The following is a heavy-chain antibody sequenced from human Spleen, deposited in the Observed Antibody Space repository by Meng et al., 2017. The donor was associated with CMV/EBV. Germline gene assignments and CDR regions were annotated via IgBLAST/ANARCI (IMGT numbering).Heavy chain of an antibody. CDR2: INHSGST. CDR3: ARGPSLDSSGYSAHYY. Sequence: SETLSLTCTVSGGSISSYYWSWIRQPPGKGLEWIGKINHSGSTNYNPSLKSRVTISVDTSKNQFSLILSSLTAADTAVYYCARGPSLDSSGYSAHYYWGQGTLVTVSS. J-gene: IGHJ4*02. V-gene: IGHV4-34*01. CDR1: GGSISSYY. D-gene: IGHD3-22*01.